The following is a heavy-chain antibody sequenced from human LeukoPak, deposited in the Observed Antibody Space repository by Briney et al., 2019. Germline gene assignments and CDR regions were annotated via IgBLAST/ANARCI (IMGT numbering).Heavy chain of an antibody. J-gene: IGHJ6*03. CDR3: ARVGYYYGSGSYYNWSPLYYYYYYMDV. CDR2: IINIGST. D-gene: IGHD3-10*01. Sequence: PETPSLTCAVYGGSFSGYYWSWIRQPPGKGLEWIGEIINIGSTKYIQSLKSRVTISVDTSKNQFSLKLSSVTAADTAVYYCARVGYYYGSGSYYNWSPLYYYYYYMDVWGKGTTVTV. V-gene: IGHV4-34*12. CDR1: GGSFSGYY.